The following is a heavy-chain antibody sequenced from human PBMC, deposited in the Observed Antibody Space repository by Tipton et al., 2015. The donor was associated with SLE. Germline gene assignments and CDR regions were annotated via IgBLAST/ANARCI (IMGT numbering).Heavy chain of an antibody. CDR2: IYHSGST. J-gene: IGHJ6*03. V-gene: IGHV4-38-2*01. Sequence: LRLSCAVSGYPISSGYYWGWIRQPPGKGLEWIGSIYHSGSTYSNPSLKSRVTISVDTSKNQFSLKLSSVTAADTAVCYCARKEDGYNYYYYYYYMDVWGKGTTVTVSS. CDR3: ARKEDGYNYYYYYYYMDV. CDR1: GYPISSGYY. D-gene: IGHD5-24*01.